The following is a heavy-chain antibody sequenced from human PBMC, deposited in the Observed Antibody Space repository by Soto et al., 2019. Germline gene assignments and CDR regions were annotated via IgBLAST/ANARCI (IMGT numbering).Heavy chain of an antibody. Sequence: SETLSLTCTVSGGSISSGDYYWSWIRQPPGKGLEWIGYIYYSGSTYYNPSLKSRVTISVDTSKNQFSLKLSSVAAADTAVYYCARATTVTIFTRRAYYYGMDVWGQGTTVTVSS. CDR3: ARATTVTIFTRRAYYYGMDV. V-gene: IGHV4-30-4*01. D-gene: IGHD4-17*01. CDR2: IYYSGST. J-gene: IGHJ6*02. CDR1: GGSISSGDYY.